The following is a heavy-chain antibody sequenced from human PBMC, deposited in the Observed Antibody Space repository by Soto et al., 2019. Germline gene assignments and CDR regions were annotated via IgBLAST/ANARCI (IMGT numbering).Heavy chain of an antibody. CDR2: IYPGDSDT. CDR3: ARQGGYDSSGYYFDY. V-gene: IGHV5-51*01. D-gene: IGHD3-22*01. J-gene: IGHJ4*02. Sequence: GESLKISCKGSGYSFTSYWIGWVRQMPGKGLEWMGIIYPGDSDTRYSPSFKGQVTISADKSISTAYLQWSSLKASDAAMYYCARQGGYDSSGYYFDYWGQGTLVTVSS. CDR1: GYSFTSYW.